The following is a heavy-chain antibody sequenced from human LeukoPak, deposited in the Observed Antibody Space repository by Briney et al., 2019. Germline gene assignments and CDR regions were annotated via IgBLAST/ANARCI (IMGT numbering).Heavy chain of an antibody. CDR1: EFTFSRYW. Sequence: GGSLRLSCAASEFTFSRYWMSWVCQAPGKGLEWVANIKQDGSEKYYVDSVKGRFTISRDNAKNSLYLRMNSLRVEDTAEYHCARDVYSSSSLDYWGQGILVTVSS. V-gene: IGHV3-7*05. D-gene: IGHD6-6*01. J-gene: IGHJ4*02. CDR3: ARDVYSSSSLDY. CDR2: IKQDGSEK.